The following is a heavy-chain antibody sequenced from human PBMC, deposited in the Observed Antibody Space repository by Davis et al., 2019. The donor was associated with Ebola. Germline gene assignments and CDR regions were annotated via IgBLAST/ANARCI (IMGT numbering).Heavy chain of an antibody. Sequence: GESLKISCATSGFPFSNYAMHWVRQTPDKGLEWVAVISHDERETFYADSVKGRFTISRDNSNNTLFLQMNNLRGEDTALYYCGRAVPGREDFDYWGQGTLVTVSS. CDR1: GFPFSNYA. J-gene: IGHJ4*02. D-gene: IGHD6-19*01. CDR3: GRAVPGREDFDY. CDR2: ISHDERET. V-gene: IGHV3-30*04.